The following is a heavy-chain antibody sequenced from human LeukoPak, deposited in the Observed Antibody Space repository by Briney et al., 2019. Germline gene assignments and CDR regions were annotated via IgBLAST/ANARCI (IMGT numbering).Heavy chain of an antibody. V-gene: IGHV3-48*04. Sequence: GGSLRLSCAASGFTFSSYSMNWVRQAPGKGLEWVSYISSSSSTIYYADSVKGRFTISRDNAKNSLYLQMNSLRAEDTAVYYCAREWELSTLGDAFDIWGQGTMVTVSS. CDR1: GFTFSSYS. CDR2: ISSSSSTI. D-gene: IGHD1-26*01. CDR3: AREWELSTLGDAFDI. J-gene: IGHJ3*02.